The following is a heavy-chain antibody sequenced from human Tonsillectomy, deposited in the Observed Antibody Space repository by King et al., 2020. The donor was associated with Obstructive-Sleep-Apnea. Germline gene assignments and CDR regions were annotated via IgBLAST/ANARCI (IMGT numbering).Heavy chain of an antibody. CDR1: GYSFSGYW. J-gene: IGHJ4*02. D-gene: IGHD1-26*01. CDR3: ARHNKWAFDY. V-gene: IGHV5-51*01. Sequence: VQLVESGAEVKKPGESLKISCKGSGYSFSGYWIGWVRQMPGKGLEWMVMIHPGDSDTRYSPSFQGQVTISADKSISTAYLQWTSLKASDTAMYYCARHNKWAFDYWGQGTLVTVSS. CDR2: IHPGDSDT.